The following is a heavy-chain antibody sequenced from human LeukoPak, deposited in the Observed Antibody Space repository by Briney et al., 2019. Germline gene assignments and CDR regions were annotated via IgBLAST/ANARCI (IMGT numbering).Heavy chain of an antibody. CDR2: IRYNGNNK. D-gene: IGHD5-18*01. V-gene: IGHV3-30*02. CDR3: AKEASRGSSFAYTPIEKPYYLDY. CDR1: GFTFSTSG. Sequence: GGSLRLSCAASGFTFSTSGMHWVRQAPGKGLEWVAFIRYNGNNKYYADSVKGRFTISRDNSKNTLFLQMNSLRAGDTAVYYCAKEASRGSSFAYTPIEKPYYLDYWGQGTLVTVSS. J-gene: IGHJ4*02.